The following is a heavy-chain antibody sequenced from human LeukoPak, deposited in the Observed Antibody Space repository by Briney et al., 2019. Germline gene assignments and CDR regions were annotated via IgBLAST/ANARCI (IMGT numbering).Heavy chain of an antibody. D-gene: IGHD2-2*01. J-gene: IGHJ4*02. CDR2: INSVGRNT. Sequence: PGGSLRLSCAASGFAFSSYWMHWVRQAPGDGLVWVSRINSVGRNTSYADSGKGRFTISRDNAKNTLYLQMNSLRAEDTAMYYCARALTRGIVVVPAAIGYWGQGALVTVSS. CDR3: ARALTRGIVVVPAAIGY. CDR1: GFAFSSYW. V-gene: IGHV3-74*01.